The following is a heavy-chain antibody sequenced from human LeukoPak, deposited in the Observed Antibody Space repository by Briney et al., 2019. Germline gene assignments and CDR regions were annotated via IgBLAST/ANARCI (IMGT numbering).Heavy chain of an antibody. J-gene: IGHJ4*02. CDR3: ARDRGQWRGVVDY. CDR1: GYTFTSYA. Sequence: ASVKVSCKASGYTFTSYAMNWVRQAPGQGLEWMGWINPNSGGTNYAQKFQGRVTMTRDTSISTAYMELSRLRSDDTAVYYCARDRGQWRGVVDYWGQGTLVTVSS. V-gene: IGHV1-2*02. CDR2: INPNSGGT. D-gene: IGHD6-19*01.